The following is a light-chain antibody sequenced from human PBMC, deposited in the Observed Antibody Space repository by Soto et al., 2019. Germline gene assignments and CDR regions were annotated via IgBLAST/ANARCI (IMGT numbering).Light chain of an antibody. CDR2: LGS. CDR3: IQTLQAPYS. Sequence: DLVMTQSPLSLPVTPGEPASISCRSSQSLRHHNGYYYLDWYLQKPGQSPQVLIYLGSNRASGVPDRVSGSGSGTVFTLKISRVEAEDVGVYYCIQTLQAPYSCGQGTKLEIK. V-gene: IGKV2-28*01. J-gene: IGKJ2*01. CDR1: QSLRHHNGYYY.